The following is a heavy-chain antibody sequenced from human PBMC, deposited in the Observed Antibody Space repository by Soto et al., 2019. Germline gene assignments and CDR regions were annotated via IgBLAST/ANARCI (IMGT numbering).Heavy chain of an antibody. CDR1: GFTFSSYG. Sequence: QLGGSLRLSCAASGFTFSSYGMHWVRQAPGKGLEWVAVIWYDGSNKYYAGSVKGRFTISRDNSKNTLYLRMNSLRAEDTAVYYCARTLYDSSGYHHFQHWGQGTLVTVSS. D-gene: IGHD3-22*01. V-gene: IGHV3-33*01. J-gene: IGHJ1*01. CDR3: ARTLYDSSGYHHFQH. CDR2: IWYDGSNK.